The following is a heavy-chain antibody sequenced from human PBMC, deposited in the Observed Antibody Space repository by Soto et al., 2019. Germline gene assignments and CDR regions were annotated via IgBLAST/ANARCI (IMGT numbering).Heavy chain of an antibody. Sequence: ASLKVSCKASGYTFTSYYMHWVRQAPGQGLEWMGIINPSGGSTSYAQKFQGRVTMTRDTSTSTVYMELSSLRSEDTAVYYCATMGRQQLVPGAFDIWGQGTMVTVSS. CDR3: ATMGRQQLVPGAFDI. CDR2: INPSGGST. V-gene: IGHV1-46*01. CDR1: GYTFTSYY. J-gene: IGHJ3*02. D-gene: IGHD6-13*01.